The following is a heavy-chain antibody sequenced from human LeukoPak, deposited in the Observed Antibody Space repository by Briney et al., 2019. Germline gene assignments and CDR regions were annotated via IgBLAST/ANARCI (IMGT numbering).Heavy chain of an antibody. V-gene: IGHV1-46*01. CDR1: GYTFTSYY. J-gene: IGHJ5*02. CDR3: AREGYYYDSSGYYEGTSSSGENWFDP. CDR2: INPSGGST. D-gene: IGHD3-22*01. Sequence: ASVKVSCKASGYTFTSYYMHWVRQAPGQGLERMGIINPSGGSTSYAQKFQGRVTMTRDTSTSTVYMELSSLRSEDTAVYYCAREGYYYDSSGYYEGTSSSGENWFDPWGQGTLVTVSS.